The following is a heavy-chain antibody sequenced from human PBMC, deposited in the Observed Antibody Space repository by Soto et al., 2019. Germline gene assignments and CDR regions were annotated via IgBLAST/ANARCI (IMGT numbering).Heavy chain of an antibody. CDR3: ARHGPFRLQYYFDY. CDR1: GGSISSSSYY. D-gene: IGHD4-4*01. CDR2: IYYSGST. J-gene: IGHJ4*02. V-gene: IGHV4-39*01. Sequence: QLQLQESGPGLVKPSETLSLTCTVSGGSISSSSYYWGWIRQPPGKGLEWIGSIYYSGSTYYNPSLNSRVTISVDTSKNQFSLKLSSVTAADTAVYYCARHGPFRLQYYFDYWGQGTLVTVSS.